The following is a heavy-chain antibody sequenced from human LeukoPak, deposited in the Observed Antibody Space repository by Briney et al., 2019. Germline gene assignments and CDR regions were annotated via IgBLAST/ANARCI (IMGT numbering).Heavy chain of an antibody. J-gene: IGHJ4*02. D-gene: IGHD2-15*01. CDR1: GYTLTELS. CDR3: ATEVFSRYCRGGSCSRSRGGLGY. V-gene: IGHV1-24*01. Sequence: ASVKVSCKVSGYTLTELSMHWVRQAPGKGHEWMGGFDPEDGETIYAQKFQGRVTMTEDTSTDTAYMELSSLRSEDTAVYYCATEVFSRYCRGGSCSRSRGGLGYWGQGTLVTVSS. CDR2: FDPEDGET.